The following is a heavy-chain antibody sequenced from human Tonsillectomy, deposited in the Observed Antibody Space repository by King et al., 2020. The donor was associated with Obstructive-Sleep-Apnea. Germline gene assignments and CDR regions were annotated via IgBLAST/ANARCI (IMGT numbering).Heavy chain of an antibody. CDR2: IKSKTDGGTT. Sequence: VQLVESGGGLVKPGGSLRLSCAASGFTFSNAWMSWVRPAPGKGLEWVGRIKSKTDGGTTNYLAPVKGRFNISRVDSKNTLYLQMNSLKTEDTSVYYCTPGNSGSYYPLDYWGQGTLVTVSS. CDR3: TPGNSGSYYPLDY. D-gene: IGHD1-26*01. V-gene: IGHV3-15*01. J-gene: IGHJ4*02. CDR1: GFTFSNAW.